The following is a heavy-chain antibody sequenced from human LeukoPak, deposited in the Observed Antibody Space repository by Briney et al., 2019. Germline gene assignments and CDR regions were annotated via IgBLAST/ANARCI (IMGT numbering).Heavy chain of an antibody. D-gene: IGHD5-12*01. CDR3: AKDPRSGYGDDY. V-gene: IGHV3-23*01. CDR1: GFIFSRYA. Sequence: GGSLRLSCTGSGFIFSRYAVSWVRQAPGKGLEWVSAISKNTADTYYADSVKGRLTISRDNSKNTLYLQMNSLRAEDTAVYYCAKDPRSGYGDDYWGQGTLVTVSS. J-gene: IGHJ4*02. CDR2: ISKNTADT.